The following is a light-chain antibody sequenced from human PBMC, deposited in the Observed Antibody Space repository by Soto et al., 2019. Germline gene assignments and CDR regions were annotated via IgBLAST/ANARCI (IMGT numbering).Light chain of an antibody. J-gene: IGKJ3*01. CDR2: DAA. CDR1: QNINTY. CDR3: QQTSSAPFT. V-gene: IGKV1-39*01. Sequence: DIQMTQSPYSQSAAVGDRVTIACRASQNINTYLNWYQQKPGKAPKLLMFDAASLQSGVPSRFSGSGSRTDFTLSITSLQSEDLAPYCCQQTSSAPFTFGPGTKVDIK.